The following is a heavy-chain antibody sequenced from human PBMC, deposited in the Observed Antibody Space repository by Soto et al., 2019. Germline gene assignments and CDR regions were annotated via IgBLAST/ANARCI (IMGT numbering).Heavy chain of an antibody. J-gene: IGHJ6*02. Sequence: SETLSLTCAVSGDSISRGGYSWTWIRQPPGKALEWIGNIYDSGSTSYNPSLKSRVTMSVDTSKNQFSLRLTSVTAADTAVYFCARGSSSYYDYGMDVWGQGTTVTSP. V-gene: IGHV4-30-2*01. D-gene: IGHD6-6*01. CDR1: GDSISRGGYS. CDR3: ARGSSSYYDYGMDV. CDR2: IYDSGST.